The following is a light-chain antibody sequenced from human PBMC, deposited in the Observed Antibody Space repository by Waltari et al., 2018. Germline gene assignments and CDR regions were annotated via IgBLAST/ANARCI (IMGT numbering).Light chain of an antibody. CDR2: EVS. CDR1: RRDVGRYTY. Sequence: QSALPQPPSASGSPGQSVSVSCTATRRDVGRYTYVSSFQQHPGKAPKLPIYEVSKRPSGVPDRFSGSKSGSTASLTVSGLQAEDEADYYCSSYAGSNNLDVFGPGTRVTVL. CDR3: SSYAGSNNLDV. J-gene: IGLJ1*01. V-gene: IGLV2-8*01.